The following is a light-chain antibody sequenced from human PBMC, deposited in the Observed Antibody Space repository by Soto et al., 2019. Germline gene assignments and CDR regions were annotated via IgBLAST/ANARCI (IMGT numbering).Light chain of an antibody. J-gene: IGKJ3*01. V-gene: IGKV4-1*01. CDR1: QSVLYSSNTKNY. CDR2: WAS. CDR3: QQYYSTPFT. Sequence: DIVMTQSPDSLAVSLGERATINCKSSQSVLYSSNTKNYLAWYQQKPGQPTKLLIYWASIRESGVPDRFSGSGSGTDFTLTISSLQAEDVAVYYCQQYYSTPFTFGPGTKVDIK.